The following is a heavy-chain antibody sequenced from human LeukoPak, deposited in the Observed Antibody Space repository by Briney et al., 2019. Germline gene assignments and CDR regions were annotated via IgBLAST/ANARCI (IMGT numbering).Heavy chain of an antibody. J-gene: IGHJ4*02. V-gene: IGHV3-21*01. Sequence: GGSLRLSCAASGFPFSSYSMNWVRPAPGKGLEWVSSISSSSSYIYYADSVKGRFTISRDNAKNSLYLQINSLRAEDTAVYYCARDTTWIQLWQFDYWGQGTLVTVSS. CDR3: ARDTTWIQLWQFDY. CDR2: ISSSSSYI. CDR1: GFPFSSYS. D-gene: IGHD5-18*01.